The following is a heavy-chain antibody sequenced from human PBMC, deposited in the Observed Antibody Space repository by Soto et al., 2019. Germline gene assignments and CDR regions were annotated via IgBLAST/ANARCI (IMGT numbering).Heavy chain of an antibody. J-gene: IGHJ4*02. V-gene: IGHV6-1*01. Sequence: PSQTLSLTCVISGDSVSSNSASWNWIRQSPSGGLEWLGRTYYRSKWYNDYAVSVKSRITINPDTSKNQFSLQLNSVTPDDTAVYYCERSTFGVPFDHWGQGTLVTVSS. D-gene: IGHD3-16*01. CDR3: ERSTFGVPFDH. CDR2: TYYRSKWYN. CDR1: GDSVSSNSAS.